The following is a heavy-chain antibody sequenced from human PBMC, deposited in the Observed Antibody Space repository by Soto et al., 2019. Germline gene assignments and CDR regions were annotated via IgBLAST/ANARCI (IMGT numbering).Heavy chain of an antibody. D-gene: IGHD2-2*01. Sequence: SETLSLTCAVYGGSFSGYYWSWIRQPPGKGLEWIGEINHSGSTNYNPSLKSRVTISVDTSKNQSSLKLSSVTAADTAVYYCARGSYRDIVVVPAARNYYYGMDVWGQGTTVTVSS. J-gene: IGHJ6*02. CDR2: INHSGST. CDR3: ARGSYRDIVVVPAARNYYYGMDV. V-gene: IGHV4-34*01. CDR1: GGSFSGYY.